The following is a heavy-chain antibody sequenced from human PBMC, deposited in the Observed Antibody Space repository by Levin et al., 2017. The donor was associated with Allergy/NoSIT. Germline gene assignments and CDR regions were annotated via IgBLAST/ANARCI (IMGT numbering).Heavy chain of an antibody. J-gene: IGHJ4*02. CDR3: AKKDYGDYWFNFDF. Sequence: LSLTCAASGFTFSNYGMTWVRQAPGKGLEWVSAIRGSDYSTYYADSVKGRFTISRDNSKNTLYLQMNSLRAEDTAVYYCAKKDYGDYWFNFDFWGQGSLVTVSS. CDR2: IRGSDYST. V-gene: IGHV3-23*01. CDR1: GFTFSNYG. D-gene: IGHD4-17*01.